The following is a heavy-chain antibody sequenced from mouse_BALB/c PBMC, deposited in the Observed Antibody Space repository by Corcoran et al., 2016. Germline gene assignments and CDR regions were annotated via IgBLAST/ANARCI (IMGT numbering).Heavy chain of an antibody. D-gene: IGHD1-1*01. J-gene: IGHJ3*01. Sequence: EVQLQQAGAELEKPGASVKLSCTASGFNIKDTYMHWVKQRPEQGLEWIGRIDPANGNTKYDPKFQGKATITADTSSNTAYLQLSSLTSEDTAVYYCARLGYGAWVAYWGQGTLVTVSA. CDR1: GFNIKDTY. CDR2: IDPANGNT. V-gene: IGHV14-3*02. CDR3: ARLGYGAWVAY.